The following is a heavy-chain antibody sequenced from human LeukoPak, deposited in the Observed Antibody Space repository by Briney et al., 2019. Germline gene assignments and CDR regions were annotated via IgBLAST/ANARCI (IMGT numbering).Heavy chain of an antibody. CDR1: GGSISSSGYY. D-gene: IGHD6-19*01. CDR3: ARHNVAGIDYFDY. V-gene: IGHV4-39*01. J-gene: IGHJ4*02. CDR2: IYDSGGT. Sequence: SGTLSLTCTVSGGSISSSGYYWGWIRQPPGKGLEWLRTIYDSGGTYYSPSLKSRVTISVDTSNNQFSLKLSSVTAADTAVYYCARHNVAGIDYFDYWGQGTLVTVSS.